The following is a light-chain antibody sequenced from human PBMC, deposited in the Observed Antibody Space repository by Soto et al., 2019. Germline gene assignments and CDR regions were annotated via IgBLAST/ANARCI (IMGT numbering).Light chain of an antibody. V-gene: IGKV3-11*01. CDR3: QQHAKWPLT. J-gene: IGKJ4*01. Sequence: EIVLTQSPATLSLSPGERATLSCRASQSVGNNLAWYQQKPGQAPGLLIYEASTRATGIPARFSGSGSGTDFTLTISSLEPEDFAVYYCQQHAKWPLTFGGGTKVEIK. CDR1: QSVGNN. CDR2: EAS.